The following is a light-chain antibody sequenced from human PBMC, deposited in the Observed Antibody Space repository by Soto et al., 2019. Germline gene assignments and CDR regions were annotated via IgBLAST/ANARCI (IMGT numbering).Light chain of an antibody. Sequence: EIVLTQSPGTLSLSPGERATLSCRASQSVSSSYLAWYQQKPGQAPRLLIYGASTRAAAIPDRFIGSGSGTDFALTISRLEPEDFAVYYCQQYAESPLTFGPGTKVDIK. CDR2: GAS. J-gene: IGKJ3*01. CDR3: QQYAESPLT. CDR1: QSVSSSY. V-gene: IGKV3-20*01.